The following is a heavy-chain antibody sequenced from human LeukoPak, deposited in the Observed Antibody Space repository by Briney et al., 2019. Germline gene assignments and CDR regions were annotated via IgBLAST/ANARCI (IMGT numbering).Heavy chain of an antibody. D-gene: IGHD5-18*01. J-gene: IGHJ4*02. CDR1: GFSFDDYG. CDR3: ARARGYSYGSPLDY. CDR2: INWNGGST. V-gene: IGHV3-20*04. Sequence: GGSLRLSCAASGFSFDDYGMSWVRQAPGKGLEWVSGINWNGGSTGYADSVKGRFTISRDNAKNSLYLQMNSLRAEDTALYYCARARGYSYGSPLDYWGQGTLVTVSS.